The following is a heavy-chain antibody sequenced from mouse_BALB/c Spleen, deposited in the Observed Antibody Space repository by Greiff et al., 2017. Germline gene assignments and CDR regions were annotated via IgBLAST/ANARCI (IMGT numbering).Heavy chain of an antibody. J-gene: IGHJ3*01. CDR3: ARPPDAAWFAY. V-gene: IGHV1-7*01. CDR2: INPSTGYT. CDR1: GYTFTSYW. Sequence: VQLQQSGAELAKPGASVKMSCKASGYTFTSYWMHWVKQRPGQGLEWIGYINPSTGYTEYNQKFKDKATLTADKSSSTAYMQLSSLTSEDSAVYYCARPPDAAWFAYWGQGTLVTVSA.